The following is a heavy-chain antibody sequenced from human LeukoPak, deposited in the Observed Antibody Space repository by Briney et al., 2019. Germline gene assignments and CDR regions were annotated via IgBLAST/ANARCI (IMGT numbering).Heavy chain of an antibody. J-gene: IGHJ4*02. V-gene: IGHV1-8*01. CDR3: ARGIYGSGSPFDY. CDR2: MNPNSGNT. D-gene: IGHD3-10*01. Sequence: ASVKVSCKASGYTFTSYDINWVRQATGQGLEWMGWMNPNSGNTGYAQKFQGRVTMTRNTSISTAYMELSRLRSDDTAVYYCARGIYGSGSPFDYWGQGTLVTVSS. CDR1: GYTFTSYD.